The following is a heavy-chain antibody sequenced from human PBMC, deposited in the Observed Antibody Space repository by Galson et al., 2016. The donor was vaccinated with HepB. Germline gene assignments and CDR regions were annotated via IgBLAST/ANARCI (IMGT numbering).Heavy chain of an antibody. D-gene: IGHD3-16*01. CDR3: ARDRTDHGSGTYGHDS. CDR2: IKGDGSQE. J-gene: IGHJ4*02. V-gene: IGHV3-7*03. Sequence: SLRLSCAASGFSFSSSWMSWVRQAPGKGLEWVANIKGDGSQEYYVDSVKGRFTVSRDNAKNSLYLQMNNLRAEDTAMYYCARDRTDHGSGTYGHDSWGQGTLVTVSS. CDR1: GFSFSSSW.